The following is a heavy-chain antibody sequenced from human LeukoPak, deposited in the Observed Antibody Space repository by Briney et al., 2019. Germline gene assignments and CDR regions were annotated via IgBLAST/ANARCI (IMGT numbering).Heavy chain of an antibody. CDR1: GGTFSSYA. V-gene: IGHV1-69*01. CDR3: ARSTSIVVVPAVPSYYFDY. J-gene: IGHJ4*02. CDR2: IIPIFGTA. Sequence: SVKVSCKASGGTFSSYAISWVRQAPGQGLEWMGGIIPIFGTANYAQKFQGRVTITADESTSTAYMELSSLRSEDTAVYYCARSTSIVVVPAVPSYYFDYWGQGTLVAVSS. D-gene: IGHD2-2*01.